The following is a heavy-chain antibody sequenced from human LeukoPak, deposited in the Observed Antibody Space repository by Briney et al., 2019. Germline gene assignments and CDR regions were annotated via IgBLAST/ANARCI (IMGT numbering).Heavy chain of an antibody. CDR1: GFTFSAYW. V-gene: IGHV3-74*01. CDR3: ARSLVVGGTRPNDY. D-gene: IGHD2-15*01. J-gene: IGHJ4*02. CDR2: INTGGNDI. Sequence: PGGSLRLSGAASGFTFSAYWMHWVRQAPGKGLVWLSRINTGGNDITYADSVKGRFTISRDNAKNTLYLQMNSLTVEDTAVYFCARSLVVGGTRPNDYWGQGTLVTVAS.